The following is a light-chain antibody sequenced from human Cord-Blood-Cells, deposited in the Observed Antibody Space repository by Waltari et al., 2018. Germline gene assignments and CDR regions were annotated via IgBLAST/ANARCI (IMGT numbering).Light chain of an antibody. CDR3: AAWDDSLSVWV. CDR2: RNN. Sequence: QPVLTQPPSLAGPPRQRATISISVSSPHIGSLSVYCNQQPPGTAPKHPISRNNQRPSGVPDRFSGSKSGTSASLAISGLRSEDEADYYCAAWDDSLSVWVFGGGTKLTVL. V-gene: IGLV1-47*01. J-gene: IGLJ3*02. CDR1: SPHIGSLS.